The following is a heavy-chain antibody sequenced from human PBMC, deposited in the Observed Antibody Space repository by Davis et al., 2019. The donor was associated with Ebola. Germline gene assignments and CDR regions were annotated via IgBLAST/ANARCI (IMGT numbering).Heavy chain of an antibody. CDR3: ARQIVVVVAASKTGRFDP. J-gene: IGHJ5*02. Sequence: GGSLRLSCKGSGYSFTNYWIGWVRQLPGKGLEWMGIIYPGDSDTRYSPSFQGQVTISADKSISTAYLQWSSLKASDTAMYYCARQIVVVVAASKTGRFDPWGQGTLVTFSS. V-gene: IGHV5-51*01. CDR2: IYPGDSDT. CDR1: GYSFTNYW. D-gene: IGHD2-15*01.